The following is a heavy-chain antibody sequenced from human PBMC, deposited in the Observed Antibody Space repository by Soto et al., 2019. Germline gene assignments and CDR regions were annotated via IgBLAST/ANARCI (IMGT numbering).Heavy chain of an antibody. CDR2: LHSDVST. D-gene: IGHD2-15*01. Sequence: GGSLRLSCAASGFTFSSYSMNWVRQAPGQGLEWVSVLHSDVSTYYVDSVKGRFVISRDNSKNTVYLQMNSLRAEDTAIYYCARELGGSWYNWFDPWGQGTLVTVSS. CDR1: GFTFSSYS. V-gene: IGHV3-53*01. J-gene: IGHJ5*02. CDR3: ARELGGSWYNWFDP.